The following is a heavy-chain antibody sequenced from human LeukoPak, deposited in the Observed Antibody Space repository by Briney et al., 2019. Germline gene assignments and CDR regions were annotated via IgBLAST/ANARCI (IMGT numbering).Heavy chain of an antibody. CDR2: ISSSSSYI. CDR3: ARVGHYDTRSFDY. D-gene: IGHD3-22*01. V-gene: IGHV3-21*01. J-gene: IGHJ4*02. CDR1: GLTFSSYS. Sequence: GGSLRLSCAASGLTFSSYSMNWVRQAPGKGLEWVSSISSSSSYIYYADSVKGRFTISRDNAKNSLYLQMNSLRAEDTAVYYCARVGHYDTRSFDYWGQGTLVTVSS.